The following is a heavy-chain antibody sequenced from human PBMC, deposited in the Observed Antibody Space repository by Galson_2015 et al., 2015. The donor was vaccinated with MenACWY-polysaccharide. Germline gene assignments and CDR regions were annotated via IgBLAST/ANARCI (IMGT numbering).Heavy chain of an antibody. V-gene: IGHV3-23*01. CDR1: GFTFSAYT. Sequence: SLRLSCAASGFTFSAYTMSWIRQAPGKGLEWVSALSASGATTYYADSVKGRFTISRDNPKNTVYLQMNSLRAEDTAVYFCARVRYSTGKYQFDYWGQGTLVAVSS. D-gene: IGHD2-2*01. CDR2: LSASGATT. CDR3: ARVRYSTGKYQFDY. J-gene: IGHJ4*02.